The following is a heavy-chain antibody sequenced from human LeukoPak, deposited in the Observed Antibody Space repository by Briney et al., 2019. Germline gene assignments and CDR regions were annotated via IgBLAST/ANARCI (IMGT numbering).Heavy chain of an antibody. Sequence: GGSLRLSCAASGFSFSSYGMHWVRQAPGKGLEWVAVIWYDGINKYYADSVKGRFTISRDNSKNTLYLQMNSLRGEDTAVYYCAKDRDPVANTDYYYGMNVWGQGTTVTVSS. CDR2: IWYDGINK. D-gene: IGHD4-17*01. V-gene: IGHV3-30*02. CDR1: GFSFSSYG. J-gene: IGHJ6*02. CDR3: AKDRDPVANTDYYYGMNV.